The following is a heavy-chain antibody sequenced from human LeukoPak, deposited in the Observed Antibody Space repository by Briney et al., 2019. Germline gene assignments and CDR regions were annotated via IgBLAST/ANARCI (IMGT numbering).Heavy chain of an antibody. D-gene: IGHD3-10*01. Sequence: GGSLRLSCAASGFTFSSYSMNWVPQAPGKGLEWVSSISSSSSYIYYADSVKGRFTISRDNAKNSLYLQMNSLRSEDTAVYYCARDMRFGELSWFDPCGQGLVVTVSS. CDR2: ISSSSSYI. CDR3: ARDMRFGELSWFDP. J-gene: IGHJ5*02. CDR1: GFTFSSYS. V-gene: IGHV3-21*01.